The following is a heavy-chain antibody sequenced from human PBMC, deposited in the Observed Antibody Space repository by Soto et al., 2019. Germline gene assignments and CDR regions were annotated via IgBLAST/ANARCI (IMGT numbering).Heavy chain of an antibody. J-gene: IGHJ3*02. CDR1: GGTFSSYT. V-gene: IGHV1-69*02. Sequence: QVQLVQSGAEVKKPGSSVKVSCKASGGTFSSYTISWVRQAPGQGLEWMGRIIPILGIANYAQKFQGRVTITADKSTSTGYMELSSLRSEDTAVYYFASGLTLVGAFDIWCQGTMVTVSS. D-gene: IGHD3-9*01. CDR3: ASGLTLVGAFDI. CDR2: IIPILGIA.